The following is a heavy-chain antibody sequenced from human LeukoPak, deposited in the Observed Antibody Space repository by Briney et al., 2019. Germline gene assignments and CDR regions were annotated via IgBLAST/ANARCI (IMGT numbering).Heavy chain of an antibody. CDR3: AKERGESSGHRDAFDI. V-gene: IGHV3-33*06. J-gene: IGHJ3*02. Sequence: PGGSLRLSCAASGFTFSSYDMHWVRQAPGKGLEWVSVIWYDGSNKYYADSVKGRFTISRDNSKDTLYLQMNSLRAEDTAVYYCAKERGESSGHRDAFDIWGQGTMVTVSS. D-gene: IGHD6-19*01. CDR2: IWYDGSNK. CDR1: GFTFSSYD.